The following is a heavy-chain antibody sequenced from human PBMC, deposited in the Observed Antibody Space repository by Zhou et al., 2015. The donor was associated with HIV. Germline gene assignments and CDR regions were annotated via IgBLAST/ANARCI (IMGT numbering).Heavy chain of an antibody. J-gene: IGHJ5*02. CDR3: ARGGGGSGSYYNWFDP. V-gene: IGHV1-69*12. D-gene: IGHD3-10*01. Sequence: QVQLVQSGAEVKKSGSSVKVSCKASGGTFSSYAISWVRQAPGQGLEWMGGIIPIFGTANYAQKFQDRVTITADESTSTAYMELSSLRSEDTAVYYCARGGGGSGSYYNWFDPGAREPWSPSPQ. CDR1: GGTFSSYA. CDR2: IIPIFGTA.